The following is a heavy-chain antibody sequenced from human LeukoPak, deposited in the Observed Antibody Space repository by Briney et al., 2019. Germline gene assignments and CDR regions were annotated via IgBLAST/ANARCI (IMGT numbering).Heavy chain of an antibody. J-gene: IGHJ3*01. CDR1: GGSISSGDYY. CDR3: ARSYGDYITGAYAFDV. V-gene: IGHV4-61*08. D-gene: IGHD4-17*01. CDR2: IYYSGST. Sequence: SQTLSLTCTVSGGSISSGDYYWSWIRQPPEKGLEWIGYIYYSGSTNYNPSLKSRLTISVDTSKNQFSLKLSSVTAADTAVYYCARSYGDYITGAYAFDVWGQGTMVTVSS.